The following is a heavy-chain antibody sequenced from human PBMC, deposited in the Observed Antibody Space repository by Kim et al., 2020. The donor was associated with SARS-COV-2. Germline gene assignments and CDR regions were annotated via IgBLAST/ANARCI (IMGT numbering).Heavy chain of an antibody. J-gene: IGHJ3*02. CDR3: ARDQRWLLWFGELFPIKYDAFDI. Sequence: GGSLRLSCAASGFTFSSYAMHWVRQAPGKGLEWVAVISYDGSNKYYADSVKGRFTISRDNSKNTLYLQMNSLRAEDTAVYYCARDQRWLLWFGELFPIKYDAFDIWGQGTMVTVSS. D-gene: IGHD3-10*01. V-gene: IGHV3-30*04. CDR1: GFTFSSYA. CDR2: ISYDGSNK.